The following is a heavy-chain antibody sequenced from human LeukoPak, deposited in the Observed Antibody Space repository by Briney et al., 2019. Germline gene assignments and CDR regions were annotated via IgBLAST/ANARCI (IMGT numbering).Heavy chain of an antibody. CDR3: ARVRSSSWIFDY. J-gene: IGHJ4*02. Sequence: PSETLSLTCTVSGGSISSGGYYWSWIRQHPGKGLEWIGYIYYSGSTYYNPSLKSRVTISVDTSKNQFSLKLSSVTAADTAVYYCARVRSSSWIFDYWGQGTLVTVSS. V-gene: IGHV4-31*03. CDR1: GGSISSGGYY. D-gene: IGHD6-13*01. CDR2: IYYSGST.